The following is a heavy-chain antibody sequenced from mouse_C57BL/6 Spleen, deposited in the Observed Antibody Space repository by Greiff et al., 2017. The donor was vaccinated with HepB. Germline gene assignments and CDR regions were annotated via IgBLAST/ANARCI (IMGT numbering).Heavy chain of an antibody. J-gene: IGHJ4*01. CDR2: ISYDGSN. V-gene: IGHV3-6*01. CDR1: GYSITSGYY. Sequence: DVQLQESGPGLVKPSQSLSLTCSVPGYSITSGYYWNWIRQFPGNKLEWMGYISYDGSNNYNPSLKNRISITRDTSKNQFFLKLNSVTTEDTATYYCAREYGNYVDYAMDYWGQGTSVTVSS. CDR3: AREYGNYVDYAMDY. D-gene: IGHD2-1*01.